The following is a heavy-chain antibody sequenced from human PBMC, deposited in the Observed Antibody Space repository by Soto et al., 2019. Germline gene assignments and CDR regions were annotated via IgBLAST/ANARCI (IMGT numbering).Heavy chain of an antibody. V-gene: IGHV3-73*01. CDR2: IRSKANSYAT. D-gene: IGHD3-3*01. Sequence: GGSLRLSCAASGFTFSGSAMHWVRQASGKGLEWVGRIRSKANSYATAYAASVKGRFTISRDDSKNTAYLQMNSLKTEDTAVYYCTRRGTIFGVVNLAGADYYYYGMDVWGQGTTVTVSS. CDR1: GFTFSGSA. CDR3: TRRGTIFGVVNLAGADYYYYGMDV. J-gene: IGHJ6*02.